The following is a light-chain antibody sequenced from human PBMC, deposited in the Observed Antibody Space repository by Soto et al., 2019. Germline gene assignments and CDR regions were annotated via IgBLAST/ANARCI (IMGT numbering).Light chain of an antibody. V-gene: IGKV3-15*01. Sequence: EIVMTQSPATLSVSPGERATLSCRASQSVSSNLAWYQQKPGQAPRLLIYGASTRATGIPARFSGSGSGTEFTLTLSSLQSEDFAVYNCQQYNNWTPWTFGQGTKVEIK. CDR1: QSVSSN. CDR3: QQYNNWTPWT. J-gene: IGKJ1*01. CDR2: GAS.